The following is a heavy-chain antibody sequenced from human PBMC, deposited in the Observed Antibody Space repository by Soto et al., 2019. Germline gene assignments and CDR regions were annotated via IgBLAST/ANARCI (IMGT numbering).Heavy chain of an antibody. D-gene: IGHD1-1*01. Sequence: GSLRLSCAASGFTFSNSDMNWVHQAPGKGLEWVSGVSWNGSRTHYADSVKGRFTISRDNAKNTLYLQMNALRVEDTGVYYCTRGPRPTSTGTGAFWGQGTLVTVSS. V-gene: IGHV3-35*01. CDR1: GFTFSNSD. CDR3: TRGPRPTSTGTGAF. J-gene: IGHJ4*02. CDR2: VSWNGSRT.